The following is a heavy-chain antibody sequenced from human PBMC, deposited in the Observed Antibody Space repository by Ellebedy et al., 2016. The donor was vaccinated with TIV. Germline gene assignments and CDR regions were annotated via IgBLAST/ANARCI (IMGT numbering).Heavy chain of an antibody. J-gene: IGHJ4*02. Sequence: AASVKVSCKASGYTFTSYAMHWVRQAPGQRLEWMGWINAVNGNTKYSQKFQGRVTITRDTSASTAYMQLSSLRSEDTAVYYCAREVIADPSIQPNFDYWGQGTLVTVSS. V-gene: IGHV1-3*01. CDR3: AREVIADPSIQPNFDY. D-gene: IGHD2-21*01. CDR2: INAVNGNT. CDR1: GYTFTSYA.